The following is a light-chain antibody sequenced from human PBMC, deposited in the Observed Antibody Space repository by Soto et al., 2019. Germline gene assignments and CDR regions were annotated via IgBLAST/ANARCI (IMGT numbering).Light chain of an antibody. J-gene: IGKJ1*01. CDR1: QSVSSNY. CDR3: QQYGNSPRT. CDR2: GAS. V-gene: IGKV3-20*01. Sequence: PCTLPFSPPATATLSCRASQSVSSNYLAWYQQKPGQAPRLLIYGASSRATGIPDRFSGSGSVTDFTLSISRLEPEDFAVYYCQQYGNSPRTFGQGTKVDIK.